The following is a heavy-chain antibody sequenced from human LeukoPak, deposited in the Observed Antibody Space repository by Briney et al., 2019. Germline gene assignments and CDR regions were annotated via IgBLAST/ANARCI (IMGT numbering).Heavy chain of an antibody. D-gene: IGHD6-13*01. V-gene: IGHV3-7*01. CDR1: GYTCSSYG. J-gene: IGHJ4*02. CDR3: ARGVGPGGRSSIAAAYAY. Sequence: PGGSLRLSCAASGYTCSSYGMRWVRQAPGKGGEGGANIKEEGREKYYGDSVKGGFTISREKEKNSLYLQINSLRADGTAVYYCARGVGPGGRSSIAAAYAYWGQGTLVTVSS. CDR2: IKEEGREK.